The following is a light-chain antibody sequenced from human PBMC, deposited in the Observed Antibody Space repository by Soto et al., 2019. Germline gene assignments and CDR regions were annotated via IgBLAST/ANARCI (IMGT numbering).Light chain of an antibody. CDR1: SSDVGGYNY. CDR3: SLITRSRTPKWV. J-gene: IGLJ3*02. Sequence: QSALTQPASVSGSPGQSITISCTGTSSDVGGYNYVSWYQQHPGKAPKLMIYDVSNRPSGVSNRFSGSKSGNTASLTISGPQAEDGAGYYLSLITRSRTPKWVFGGGTK. V-gene: IGLV2-14*01. CDR2: DVS.